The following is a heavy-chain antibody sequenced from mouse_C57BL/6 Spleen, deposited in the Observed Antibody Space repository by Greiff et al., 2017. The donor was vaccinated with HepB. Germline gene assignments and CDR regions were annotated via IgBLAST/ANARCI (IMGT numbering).Heavy chain of an antibody. CDR3: ARSESYYDYSWFAY. Sequence: QVQLQQPGAELVRPGSSVKLSCKASGYTFTSYWLHWVKQRPIQGLEWIGNIDPSDSETHYNQKFKDKATLTVDKSSSTAYIQLSSLTSEDSAVYYCARSESYYDYSWFAYWGQGTLVTVSA. J-gene: IGHJ3*01. V-gene: IGHV1-52*01. CDR1: GYTFTSYW. D-gene: IGHD2-4*01. CDR2: IDPSDSET.